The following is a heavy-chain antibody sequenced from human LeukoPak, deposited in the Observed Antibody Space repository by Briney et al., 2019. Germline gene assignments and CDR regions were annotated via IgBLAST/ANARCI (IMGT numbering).Heavy chain of an antibody. CDR2: IYYSGST. J-gene: IGHJ3*02. CDR1: GGSISSYY. Sequence: PSETLSLTCTVSGGSISSYYWNWIRQPPGKGLEWIGYIYYSGSTNYNPSLKSRVTISVDTSKNQFSLKLSSVTAADTAVYYCARGRTVTTLSDAFDIWGQGTMVTVSS. CDR3: ARGRTVTTLSDAFDI. V-gene: IGHV4-59*01. D-gene: IGHD4-17*01.